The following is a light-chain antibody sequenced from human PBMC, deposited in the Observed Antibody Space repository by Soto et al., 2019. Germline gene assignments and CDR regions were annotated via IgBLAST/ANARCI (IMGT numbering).Light chain of an antibody. CDR2: EVS. CDR3: SSYTSSSTQV. CDR1: SSHVGGYNY. V-gene: IGLV2-14*01. Sequence: QSVLTQPASVSGSPGQSITISCTATSSHVGGYNYVSWYQQHPGKAPKLMIYEVSNRPSGVSNRFSGSKSGNTASLTISGLQAEDEADYYCSSYTSSSTQVFGTGTKVTVL. J-gene: IGLJ1*01.